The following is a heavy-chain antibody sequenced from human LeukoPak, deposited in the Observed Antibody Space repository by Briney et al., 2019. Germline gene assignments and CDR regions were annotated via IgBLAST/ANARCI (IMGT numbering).Heavy chain of an antibody. CDR3: ATDVGAD. Sequence: GGSLRLSCAASGFTFSSSWMTWVRQTPGKGLEWVANIKEDGSEKYYVDSVKGRFTISRDNAENSLYLQMNSLRAEDTALYYCATDVGADWGQGTLVTVSS. V-gene: IGHV3-7*01. CDR2: IKEDGSEK. J-gene: IGHJ4*02. CDR1: GFTFSSSW.